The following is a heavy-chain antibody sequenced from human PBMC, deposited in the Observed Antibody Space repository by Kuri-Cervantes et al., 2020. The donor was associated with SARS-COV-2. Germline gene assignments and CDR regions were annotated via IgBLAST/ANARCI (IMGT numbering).Heavy chain of an antibody. CDR2: IKQDGSEK. D-gene: IGHD5-12*01. Sequence: GESLKISCAASGFTFSSYWMSWVRQVPGKGLEWVANIKQDGSEKYYVDSVKGRFTISRDNAKNSLYLQMNSLRAEDTAVYYCAREPQGYSGYDYFDYWGQGTLVTVSS. J-gene: IGHJ4*02. CDR3: AREPQGYSGYDYFDY. CDR1: GFTFSSYW. V-gene: IGHV3-7*01.